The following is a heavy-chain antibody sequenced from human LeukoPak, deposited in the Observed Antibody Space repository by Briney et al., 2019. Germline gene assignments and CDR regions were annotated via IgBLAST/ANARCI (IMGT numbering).Heavy chain of an antibody. CDR1: GFTFSSYA. D-gene: IGHD3-10*01. J-gene: IGHJ4*02. V-gene: IGHV3-23*01. Sequence: GGSLRLSCAASGFTFSSYAMSWVRQAPGKGLEWVSVISGSGSTTYYADSVKGRFTASRDNSENTLYLQMNSLRAEDTAVYYCAKDLYYYGSDYWGQGTLVTVSS. CDR3: AKDLYYYGSDY. CDR2: ISGSGSTT.